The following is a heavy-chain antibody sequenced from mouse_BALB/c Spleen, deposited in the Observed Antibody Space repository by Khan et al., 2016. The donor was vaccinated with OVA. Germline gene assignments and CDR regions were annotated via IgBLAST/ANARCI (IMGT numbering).Heavy chain of an antibody. CDR1: GSTFTSYG. CDR2: IYPGNGYT. V-gene: IGHV1S134*01. CDR3: TTAYYRYYFDY. D-gene: IGHD2-12*01. J-gene: IGHJ2*01. Sequence: EVQLQESGAELGRPGSSVKLSCKTSGSTFTSYGIKWVKQRPGQGLEWIGYIYPGNGYTEYNEKFQGKAILTSDTSSSPAYMQLRSLTSEDSAIYFCTTAYYRYYFDYWGQGTTLTVSS.